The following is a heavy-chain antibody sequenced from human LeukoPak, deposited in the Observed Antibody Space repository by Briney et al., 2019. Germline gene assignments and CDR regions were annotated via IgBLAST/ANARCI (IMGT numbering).Heavy chain of an antibody. CDR3: ARDYYDSRAFYYYMDV. CDR2: FYTSVST. V-gene: IGHV4-61*09. Sequence: PSETLSLTCTVSGGSISSGPYYWTWIRQPAGKGLEWIGHFYTSVSTNYNPSLKSRVTISVDTSKDQFSLKLSSVTAADTAVYYCARDYYDSRAFYYYMDVWGKGTTVTVSS. J-gene: IGHJ6*03. CDR1: GGSISSGPYY. D-gene: IGHD3-22*01.